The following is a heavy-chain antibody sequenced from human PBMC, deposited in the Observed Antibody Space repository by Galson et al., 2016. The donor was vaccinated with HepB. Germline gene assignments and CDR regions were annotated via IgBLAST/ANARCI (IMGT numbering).Heavy chain of an antibody. V-gene: IGHV4-39*01. CDR3: ARQRRFGTWDEIDY. J-gene: IGHJ4*02. D-gene: IGHD3-10*01. CDR2: TFYSGRT. Sequence: SETLSLTCTVSGGSVSSTTYYWGWIRQPPGKGLEWIGNTFYSGRTYYDPSLKSRLTISVDPSKNQFSLGLRSVTAADTAVYYCARQRRFGTWDEIDYWGQGTLVTVSS. CDR1: GGSVSSTTYY.